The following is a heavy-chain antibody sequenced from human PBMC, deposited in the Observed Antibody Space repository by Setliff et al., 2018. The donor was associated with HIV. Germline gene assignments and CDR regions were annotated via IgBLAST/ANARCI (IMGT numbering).Heavy chain of an antibody. D-gene: IGHD5-18*01. CDR2: IHFSGST. V-gene: IGHV4-39*07. CDR3: AKSVDTTMDDYYYVDI. Sequence: SETLSLTCTVSGGSISSSTYYWGWIRQPPGKGLEWIGNIHFSGSTYYNPSLKSRVTMSVDTSKSQFSLKLNSVTAADTAVYYCAKSVDTTMDDYYYVDIWGTGTTVTVSS. J-gene: IGHJ6*03. CDR1: GGSISSSTYY.